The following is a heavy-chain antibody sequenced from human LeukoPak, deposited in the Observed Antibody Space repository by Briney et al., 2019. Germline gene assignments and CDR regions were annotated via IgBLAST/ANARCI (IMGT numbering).Heavy chain of an antibody. Sequence: PSETLSLTCTVSGGSISYYYWSWIRQSPGKGLEWIGYIYYSGTTNYNPSLRSRVTISVDTSKNQFSLQLRSVTAADTAVYYCAREDPQTTVPEGMDVWGQGTTVTVSS. J-gene: IGHJ6*02. CDR3: AREDPQTTVPEGMDV. D-gene: IGHD4-17*01. V-gene: IGHV4-59*01. CDR1: GGSISYYY. CDR2: IYYSGTT.